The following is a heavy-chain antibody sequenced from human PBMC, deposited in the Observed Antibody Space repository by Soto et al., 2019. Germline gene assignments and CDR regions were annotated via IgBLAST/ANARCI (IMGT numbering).Heavy chain of an antibody. CDR2: ISYNGNT. D-gene: IGHD3-10*01. J-gene: IGHJ5*02. Sequence: QVQLQESGPGLVKPSQTLSLTCTFSGRSISSGYFYWSWIRQDPGKVLYLIGYISYNGNTYYNPYLKSRINISMDTSKNQVSLKMTSVTAADTAVYYCARDGPYGSGSYRTFDPWGQGTLVSVSS. CDR1: GRSISSGYFY. CDR3: ARDGPYGSGSYRTFDP. V-gene: IGHV4-31*03.